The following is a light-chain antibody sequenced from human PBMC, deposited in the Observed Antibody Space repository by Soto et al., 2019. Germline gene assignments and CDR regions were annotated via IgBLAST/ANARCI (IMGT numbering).Light chain of an antibody. CDR3: QQYNNYPWT. J-gene: IGKJ1*01. Sequence: DIQMTQSPSTLSASVGDRVTITCRASQNINRRLAWYQQKPGKAPNLLIYNASSLKSGVPARFSGGGSGTEFTLTISSLQPDDFSTFYCQQYNNYPWTFGQGTKVELK. CDR2: NAS. CDR1: QNINRR. V-gene: IGKV1-5*01.